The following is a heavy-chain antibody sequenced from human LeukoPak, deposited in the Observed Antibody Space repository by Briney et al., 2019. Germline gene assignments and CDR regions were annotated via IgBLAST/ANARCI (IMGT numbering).Heavy chain of an antibody. V-gene: IGHV4-59*01. CDR2: IYYSGST. CDR3: ARTWGYDSHSIDY. Sequence: SETLSLTCTVSGGSISSYYWSWIRQPPGKGLEWIGYIYYSGSTNYNPSLKSRVTISVDTSKNQFSLKLSSVTAADTAVYYCARTWGYDSHSIDYWGQGTLVTVSS. CDR1: GGSISSYY. J-gene: IGHJ4*02. D-gene: IGHD5-12*01.